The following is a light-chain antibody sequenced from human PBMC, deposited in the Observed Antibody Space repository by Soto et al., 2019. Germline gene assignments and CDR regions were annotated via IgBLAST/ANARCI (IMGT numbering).Light chain of an antibody. CDR3: QHRSTWPLT. CDR1: QSVSSF. CDR2: DAS. J-gene: IGKJ4*01. V-gene: IGKV3-11*01. Sequence: EIVLTQSPATLSLSPGERATLSRRASQSVSSFLAWYQQKPGQAPRLLIYDASNRATGIPARFSGSGSGTDFTLTISSLEPEDFAVYYCQHRSTWPLTFGGGTKVEIK.